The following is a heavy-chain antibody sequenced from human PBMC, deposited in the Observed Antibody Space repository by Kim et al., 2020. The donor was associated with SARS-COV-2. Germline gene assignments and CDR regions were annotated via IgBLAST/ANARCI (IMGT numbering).Heavy chain of an antibody. CDR3: TRARAITGLDP. J-gene: IGHJ5*02. CDR2: T. V-gene: IGHV1-2*02. Sequence: TYYEHKFQCRVTVTGDRSITTIYMDLSSLRSDDTAVYYCTRARAITGLDPWGQGTLVTVSS.